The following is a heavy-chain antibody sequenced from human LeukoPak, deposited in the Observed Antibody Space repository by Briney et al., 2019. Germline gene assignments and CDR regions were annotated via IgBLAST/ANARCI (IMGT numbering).Heavy chain of an antibody. V-gene: IGHV4-59*08. CDR2: IYYNGNT. Sequence: SETLSLTCSVSSGSFDYHYWSWVRQTPGKAGEGIGYIYYNGNTNYNPSRQSRVAISVDMSKNQFSLRLSSVTAADTAVYYCARLPREHDSSGYSNFYGMDVWGQGTTVTVSS. J-gene: IGHJ6*02. CDR1: SGSFDYHY. CDR3: ARLPREHDSSGYSNFYGMDV. D-gene: IGHD3-22*01.